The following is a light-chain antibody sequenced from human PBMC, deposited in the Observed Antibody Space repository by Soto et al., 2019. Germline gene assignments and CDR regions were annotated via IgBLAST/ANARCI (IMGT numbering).Light chain of an antibody. Sequence: SYELAQPPSVSVSPGQTASITCSGDKLGDKYACWYQQKPGQSPVLVIYQDSKRPSGIPERFSGSNSGNTATLTISGTQAMDEADYYCQAWDSSDYAFGTGTKVTVL. CDR2: QDS. CDR1: KLGDKY. J-gene: IGLJ1*01. CDR3: QAWDSSDYA. V-gene: IGLV3-1*01.